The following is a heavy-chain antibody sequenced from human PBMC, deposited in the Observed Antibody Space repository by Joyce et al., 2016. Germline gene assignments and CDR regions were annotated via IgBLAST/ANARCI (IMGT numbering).Heavy chain of an antibody. CDR1: GFTFSTHA. CDR3: ARGTAYGDYYYYDMDV. CDR2: IWYDGGNR. J-gene: IGHJ6*03. V-gene: IGHV3-33*01. Sequence: QVQLAESGGGVVQLGRSLRLSCAASGFTFSTHATHWVRQARGKGLECVAVIWYDGGNRYYADSRKGRFTISRDNSKNTLYLQMNSLRAEDTAVYYCARGTAYGDYYYYDMDVWGKGTTVTVSS. D-gene: IGHD4-17*01.